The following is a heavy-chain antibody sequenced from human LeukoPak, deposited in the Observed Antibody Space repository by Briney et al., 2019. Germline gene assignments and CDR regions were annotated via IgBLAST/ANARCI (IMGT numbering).Heavy chain of an antibody. Sequence: GGSQRLSCATSGFPFSDFSMSWVRQAPGKGLEWISTTNSGGATTDYAESVKGRFTISRDNSKNILYLQMSSLRVEDTAMYYCAKQSYARSLGEGGPGTLVTVSS. CDR2: TNSGGATT. CDR1: GFPFSDFS. D-gene: IGHD2-8*01. CDR3: AKQSYARSLGE. J-gene: IGHJ4*02. V-gene: IGHV3-23*01.